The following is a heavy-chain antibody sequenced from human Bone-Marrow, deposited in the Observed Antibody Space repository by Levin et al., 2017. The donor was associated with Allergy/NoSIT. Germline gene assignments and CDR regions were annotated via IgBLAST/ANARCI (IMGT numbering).Heavy chain of an antibody. CDR1: GGTFSTYA. J-gene: IGHJ4*02. V-gene: IGHV1-69*13. CDR2: IIPLFGIA. Sequence: EASVKVSCKASGGTFSTYAISWVRQAPGQGLEWMGGIIPLFGIANYAQKFRGRVTITADESTSTAYMELSSLRSEDTAVYYCAFSLGDSLYYFDYWGQGTLVTVSS. CDR3: AFSLGDSLYYFDY. D-gene: IGHD2-21*02.